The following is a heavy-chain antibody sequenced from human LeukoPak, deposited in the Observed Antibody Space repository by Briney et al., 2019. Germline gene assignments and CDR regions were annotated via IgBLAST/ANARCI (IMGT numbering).Heavy chain of an antibody. D-gene: IGHD3-22*01. V-gene: IGHV3-23*01. CDR1: GFTFSSYA. CDR2: ISGSGGST. J-gene: IGHJ4*02. Sequence: GGSLRLSCAASGFTFSSYAMSWVRQAPGKGLEWVSAISGSGGSTYYADSVKGRFTTSRDNSKNTLYLQMNSLRAEDTAVYYCAKHYDSSGYYFFDYWGQGTLVTVSS. CDR3: AKHYDSSGYYFFDY.